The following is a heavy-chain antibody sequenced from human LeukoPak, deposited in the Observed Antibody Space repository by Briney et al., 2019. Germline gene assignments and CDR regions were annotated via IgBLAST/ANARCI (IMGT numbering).Heavy chain of an antibody. CDR1: GGTFSRYA. J-gene: IGHJ6*03. Sequence: ASVKVSCKASGGTFSRYAISWVRQAPGQGLEWMGGIIPIFGTANYAQKFQGRVTITADESTSTAYMELSSLRSEDTAVYYCARDWGRSSTTPYYMDVWRKGTTVTVSS. D-gene: IGHD2-2*01. CDR3: ARDWGRSSTTPYYMDV. V-gene: IGHV1-69*01. CDR2: IIPIFGTA.